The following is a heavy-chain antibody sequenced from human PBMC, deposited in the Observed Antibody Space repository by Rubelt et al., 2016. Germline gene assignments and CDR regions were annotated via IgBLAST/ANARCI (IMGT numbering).Heavy chain of an antibody. CDR1: GGTFSSYA. Sequence: QVQLVQSGSELKKPGASVKVSCKASGGTFSSYAISWVRQAPGQGLEWMGRIIPILGIANYAQKLQGRAPITADKSTSTAYMELSSLRAEETAVYYCARISESPNDYWGQGTLVTVSS. CDR2: IIPILGIA. V-gene: IGHV1-69*09. D-gene: IGHD6-25*01. CDR3: ARISESPNDY. J-gene: IGHJ4*02.